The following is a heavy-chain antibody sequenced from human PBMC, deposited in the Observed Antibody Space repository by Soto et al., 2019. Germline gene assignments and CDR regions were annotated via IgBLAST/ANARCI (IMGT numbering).Heavy chain of an antibody. CDR2: IIGSGDST. D-gene: IGHD6-19*01. V-gene: IGHV3-23*01. J-gene: IGHJ4*02. CDR1: GFTFRSYG. CDR3: VTDRDFRTVAGTDH. Sequence: GGSLRLSCTVSGFTFRSYGMNWVRQAPGGGLEWVSNIIGSGDSTSYADSVKGRFTISRDNSQNTLFLQMDSLRVEDTGTYYCVTDRDFRTVAGTDHWGQGTLVTVSS.